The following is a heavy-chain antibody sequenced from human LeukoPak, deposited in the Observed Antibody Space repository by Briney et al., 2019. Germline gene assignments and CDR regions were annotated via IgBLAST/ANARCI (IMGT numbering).Heavy chain of an antibody. D-gene: IGHD3-10*01. CDR2: IDPSDSYT. J-gene: IGHJ6*02. V-gene: IGHV5-10-1*01. CDR1: GHSFTSYW. CDR3: ARRGYYYYGMDV. Sequence: HGGSLRISCKDSGHSFTSYWISWVRQMPGKGLEWMGRIDPSDSYTNYSPSFQGHVTISVDKSISTAYLQWTSPKSSDSAMYYCARRGYYYYGMDVSGQGTTVTASS.